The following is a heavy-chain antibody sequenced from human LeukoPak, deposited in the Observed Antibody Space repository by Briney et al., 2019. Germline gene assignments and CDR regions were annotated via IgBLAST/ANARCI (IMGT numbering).Heavy chain of an antibody. CDR2: IKQDGSEK. Sequence: PGGFLRLSCAASGFTFSRYWMSWVRQAPGKGLEWVANIKQDGSEKYYVDSVEDRFTISRDNAENSLYLQMSSLRVEDTALYYCAMSTVFDYWGQGTLVTVSS. CDR1: GFTFSRYW. D-gene: IGHD4-17*01. CDR3: AMSTVFDY. V-gene: IGHV3-7*01. J-gene: IGHJ4*02.